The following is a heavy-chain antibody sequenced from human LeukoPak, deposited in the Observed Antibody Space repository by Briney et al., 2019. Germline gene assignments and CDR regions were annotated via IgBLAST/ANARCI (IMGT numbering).Heavy chain of an antibody. D-gene: IGHD3-22*01. CDR1: GYTLTELS. J-gene: IGHJ4*02. CDR2: FDPEDGET. Sequence: GASVKVSCKVSGYTLTELSMHWVRQAPGKGLEWMGGFDPEDGETIYAQKFQGRVTMTEDTSTDTAYMELSSLRSEDTAVYYCATALPKRMIVVVIFDYWGQGTLVTVS. CDR3: ATALPKRMIVVVIFDY. V-gene: IGHV1-24*01.